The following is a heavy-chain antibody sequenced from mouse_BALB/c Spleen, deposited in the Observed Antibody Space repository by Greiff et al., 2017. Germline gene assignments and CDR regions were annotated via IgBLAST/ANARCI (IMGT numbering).Heavy chain of an antibody. J-gene: IGHJ2*01. Sequence: DVQLVESGGGLVKPGGSLKLSCAASGFTFSSYAMSWVRQTPEKRLEWVASISSGGSTYYPDSVKGRFTISRDNARNILYLQMSSLRSEDTAMYYCARGGITTDFDYWGQGTTLTVSS. CDR2: ISSGGST. CDR1: GFTFSSYA. V-gene: IGHV5-6-5*01. D-gene: IGHD2-4*01. CDR3: ARGGITTDFDY.